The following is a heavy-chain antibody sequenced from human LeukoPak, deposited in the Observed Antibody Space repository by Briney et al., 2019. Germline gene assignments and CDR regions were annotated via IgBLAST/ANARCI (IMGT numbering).Heavy chain of an antibody. CDR3: AKDRGYNYPFRYFDY. CDR1: GLTFRSYA. Sequence: GGSLRLSCAASGLTFRSYAMTWVRQAPGKGLEWVSTISGSGDTTYFADSVKGRFTISRDNSKNRPYLQMNSLRDEDTAVYYCAKDRGYNYPFRYFDYWGQGTLITVSS. CDR2: ISGSGDTT. V-gene: IGHV3-23*01. J-gene: IGHJ4*02. D-gene: IGHD5-24*01.